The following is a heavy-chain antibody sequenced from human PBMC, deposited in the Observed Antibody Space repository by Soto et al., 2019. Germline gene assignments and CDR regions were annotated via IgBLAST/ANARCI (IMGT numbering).Heavy chain of an antibody. Sequence: ASVKVSCKASEYTFTSYDINWVRQATGQGLEWMGWMNPNSGNTGYAQKFQGRVTMTRNTSISTAYMELSSLRSEDTAVYYCARGSYGSGSYYYYYYGMDVWGQGTTVTVSS. J-gene: IGHJ6*02. V-gene: IGHV1-8*01. CDR2: MNPNSGNT. D-gene: IGHD3-10*01. CDR3: ARGSYGSGSYYYYYYGMDV. CDR1: EYTFTSYD.